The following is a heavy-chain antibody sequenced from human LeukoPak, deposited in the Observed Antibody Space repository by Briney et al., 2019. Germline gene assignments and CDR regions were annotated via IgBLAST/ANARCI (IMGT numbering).Heavy chain of an antibody. CDR3: ARDGNAL. V-gene: IGHV4-39*07. Sequence: SETLSLTCTVSGGSISSSSYYWGWIRQPPGKGLEWIGSIYYSGGTYYNPSLKRRVTISIDTSKNQFSLKLRSVTAADTVVYCCARDGNALWGQGTLVTVSS. CDR2: IYYSGGT. CDR1: GGSISSSSYY. J-gene: IGHJ4*02. D-gene: IGHD1-1*01.